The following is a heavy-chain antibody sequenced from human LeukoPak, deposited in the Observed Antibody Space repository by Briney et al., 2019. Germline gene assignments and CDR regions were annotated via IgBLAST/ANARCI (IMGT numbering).Heavy chain of an antibody. CDR2: IWYDGSNK. CDR1: GFTFSSHG. J-gene: IGHJ4*02. Sequence: PGGSLRLSCAASGFTFSSHGMHWVRQAPGKGLEWVAVIWYDGSNKYYADSVKGRFTISRDNSKNTLYLQMNSLRAEDMAVYYCARDLVRGGDGTFDYWGQGTLVTVSS. D-gene: IGHD2-21*02. V-gene: IGHV3-33*01. CDR3: ARDLVRGGDGTFDY.